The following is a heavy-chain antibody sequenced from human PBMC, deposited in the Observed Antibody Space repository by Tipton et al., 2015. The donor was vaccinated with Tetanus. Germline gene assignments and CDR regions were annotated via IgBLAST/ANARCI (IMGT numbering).Heavy chain of an antibody. Sequence: SLRLSCAASGFGFSTYTMNWARQAPGKGLEWVSSIGSDKYTYYLDSVKDRFTISRDNAKNSVYLQMNSLRAEDGAVYYCLRGDNRDYWGQGTPVTVSS. D-gene: IGHD3-16*01. CDR2: IGSDKYT. CDR3: LRGDNRDY. J-gene: IGHJ4*02. V-gene: IGHV3-21*01. CDR1: GFGFSTYT.